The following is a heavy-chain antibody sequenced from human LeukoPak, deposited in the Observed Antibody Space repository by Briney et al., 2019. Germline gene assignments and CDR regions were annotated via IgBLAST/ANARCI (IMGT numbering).Heavy chain of an antibody. Sequence: MPSETLSLTCTVSGGSISSYYWSWIRQPPGEGLEWIGYIYYSGSTNYNSSLKSRVTISVDTSKNQFSLKLSSVTAADTAVYYCARDRTEYYYDSRGFDPWGQGTLVTVSS. D-gene: IGHD3-22*01. CDR2: IYYSGST. CDR1: GGSISSYY. J-gene: IGHJ5*02. CDR3: ARDRTEYYYDSRGFDP. V-gene: IGHV4-59*01.